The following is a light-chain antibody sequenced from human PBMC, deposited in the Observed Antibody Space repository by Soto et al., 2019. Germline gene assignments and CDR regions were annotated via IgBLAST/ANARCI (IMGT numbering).Light chain of an antibody. CDR1: SSDVGGYNY. J-gene: IGLJ1*01. CDR3: CSYAGSYYFRV. V-gene: IGLV2-8*01. CDR2: EVS. Sequence: QSALTQPPSASGSPGQSVTISCTGTSSDVGGYNYVSWYQQHPGKAPKLMIYEVSKRPSGVPDRFSGSKSGNTASLTISGLQAEDEADYYCCSYAGSYYFRVFGPGTKLTVL.